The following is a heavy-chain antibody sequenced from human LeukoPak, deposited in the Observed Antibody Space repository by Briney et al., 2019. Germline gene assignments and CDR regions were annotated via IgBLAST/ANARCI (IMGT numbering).Heavy chain of an antibody. V-gene: IGHV4-39*01. J-gene: IGHJ4*02. Sequence: KTSETLSLTCAVSGGSITNSRCYWGWIRQPPGQGLEWIGSIYYSGSTSYNPSLKSRVTISVDTSKNQFSLKLSSVTAADTAVYYCARNSSNTAFDYWGPGTLVTVSS. CDR1: GGSITNSRCY. CDR3: ARNSSNTAFDY. CDR2: IYYSGST. D-gene: IGHD4-11*01.